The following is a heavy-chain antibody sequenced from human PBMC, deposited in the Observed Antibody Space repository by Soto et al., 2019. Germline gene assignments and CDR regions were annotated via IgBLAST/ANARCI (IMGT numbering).Heavy chain of an antibody. CDR1: GFTFSSYE. D-gene: IGHD4-17*01. V-gene: IGHV3-48*03. J-gene: IGHJ4*02. CDR2: ISSSGSTI. Sequence: GGSLRLSCAASGFTFSSYEMNWVRQAPGKGLEWVSYISSSGSTIYYADSVKGRFTISRDNAKNSLYLQMNSLRAEDTAVYYCARDSYGGNPRYDYRGQGTLVTVSS. CDR3: ARDSYGGNPRYDY.